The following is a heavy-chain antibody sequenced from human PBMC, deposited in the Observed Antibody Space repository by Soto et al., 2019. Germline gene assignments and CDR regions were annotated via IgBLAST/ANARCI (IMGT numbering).Heavy chain of an antibody. D-gene: IGHD2-15*01. Sequence: QVQLQESGPGLVKPSETLSLTCTVSGGSISSYYWSWIRQPPGKGLERIGYIYYSGSTNYNPSLKSRVTISVDTSKNQFSLKLSSVTAADTAVYYCARRDCSGGSCPFDYWGQGTLVTVSS. CDR3: ARRDCSGGSCPFDY. J-gene: IGHJ4*02. CDR2: IYYSGST. CDR1: GGSISSYY. V-gene: IGHV4-59*08.